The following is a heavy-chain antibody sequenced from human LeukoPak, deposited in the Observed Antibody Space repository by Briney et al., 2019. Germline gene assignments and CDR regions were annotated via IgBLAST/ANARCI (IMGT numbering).Heavy chain of an antibody. D-gene: IGHD6-13*01. J-gene: IGHJ4*02. CDR3: AGDGSSSWYVY. CDR2: ISTYNGIT. V-gene: IGHV1-18*04. Sequence: ASVKVSCKASGYTFTSYGISWVRQAPGQGLEWMGWISTYNGITNYAQKLQGRVTMTTDTTTSTAYMELRSLRSDDTAVYYCAGDGSSSWYVYWGQGTLVTVSS. CDR1: GYTFTSYG.